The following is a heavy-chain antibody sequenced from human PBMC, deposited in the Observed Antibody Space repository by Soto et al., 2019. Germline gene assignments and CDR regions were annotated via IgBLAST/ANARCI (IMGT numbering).Heavy chain of an antibody. CDR1: GFTFSSYG. D-gene: IGHD1-1*01. Sequence: QVQLVESGGGVVQPGRSLRLSCAASGFTFSSYGMHWVRQAPGQGPEWVAVIWYDGSNKYYADSVKGRFTISRDNSKNTLYLQMNSLRAEDTAVYYCARGQLSNWNPTGFDYWGQGTLVTVSS. CDR3: ARGQLSNWNPTGFDY. CDR2: IWYDGSNK. V-gene: IGHV3-33*01. J-gene: IGHJ4*02.